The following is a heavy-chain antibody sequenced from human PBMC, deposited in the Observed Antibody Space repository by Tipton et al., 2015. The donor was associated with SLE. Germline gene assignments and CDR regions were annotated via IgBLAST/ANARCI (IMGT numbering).Heavy chain of an antibody. D-gene: IGHD2-15*01. CDR2: IYYSGST. CDR1: GGSICSDDYY. Sequence: TLSLTCTVSGGSICSDDYYWGWIRQPPGKGLEWIGSIYYSGSTYYNPSLKSRVTISVDTSKNQFSLKLNSVTAADTAVYYCATLGNCSGGSCPYYFDNWGQGTLVTVSS. J-gene: IGHJ4*02. V-gene: IGHV4-39*07. CDR3: ATLGNCSGGSCPYYFDN.